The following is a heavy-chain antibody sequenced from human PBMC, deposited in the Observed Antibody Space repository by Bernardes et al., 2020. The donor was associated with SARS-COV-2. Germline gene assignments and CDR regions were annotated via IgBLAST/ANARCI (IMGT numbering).Heavy chain of an antibody. CDR1: GLTFNNNW. Sequence: GSLRLPCGDSGLTFNNNWMHWVRQAPGKGLVWVSRISGDGSNTSYVDSVKGRFTISRDNAKKTLFLQMNSLRVEDTAVYYCAEGARFGGGQGILVTVSS. CDR3: AEGARFG. CDR2: ISGDGSNT. D-gene: IGHD3-10*01. V-gene: IGHV3-74*01. J-gene: IGHJ4*02.